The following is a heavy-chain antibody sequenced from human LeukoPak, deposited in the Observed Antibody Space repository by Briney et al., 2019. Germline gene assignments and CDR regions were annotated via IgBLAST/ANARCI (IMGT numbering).Heavy chain of an antibody. J-gene: IGHJ4*02. D-gene: IGHD6-19*01. CDR3: ARGIAVAGYDFDY. CDR2: MNPDSGNT. V-gene: IGHV1-8*01. Sequence: ASVKVSCKASGYTFTSYDINWVRQATGQGLEWMRWMNPDSGNTGYAQKFQGRVTMTRNTSISTAYMELSSLRSEDTAVYYCARGIAVAGYDFDYWGQGTLVTVSS. CDR1: GYTFTSYD.